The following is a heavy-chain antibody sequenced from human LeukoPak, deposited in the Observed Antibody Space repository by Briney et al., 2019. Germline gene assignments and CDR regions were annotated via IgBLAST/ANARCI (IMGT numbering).Heavy chain of an antibody. J-gene: IGHJ6*02. CDR2: ISYDGSNK. CDR3: AKDHIAGTSDYYYGMDV. D-gene: IGHD1-1*01. CDR1: GFTFSSYG. V-gene: IGHV3-30*18. Sequence: PGGSLRLSCAASGFTFSSYGMHWVRQAPGKELEWVAVISYDGSNKYYADSVKGRFTISRDNSKNTLYLQMNSLRAEDTAVYYCAKDHIAGTSDYYYGMDVWGQGTTVTVSS.